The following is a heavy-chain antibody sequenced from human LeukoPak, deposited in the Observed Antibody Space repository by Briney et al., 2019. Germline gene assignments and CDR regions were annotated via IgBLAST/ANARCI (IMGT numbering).Heavy chain of an antibody. J-gene: IGHJ6*01. D-gene: IGHD3-10*01. CDR3: ARGGCYYGSGSYFFELCMDG. Sequence: SQSLSLTCTVSGGSISSGGYYWSWIRQHPGKGLEWIGHIYYSGSTYYNPSLKSRVTISVDTSKNQFSLKLSPVTAADTAVYYCARGGCYYGSGSYFFELCMDGWGQRRTVSVSS. CDR1: GGSISSGGYY. CDR2: IYYSGST. V-gene: IGHV4-31*03.